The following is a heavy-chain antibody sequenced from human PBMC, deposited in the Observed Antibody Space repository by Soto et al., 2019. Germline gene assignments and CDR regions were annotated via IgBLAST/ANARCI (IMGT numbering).Heavy chain of an antibody. J-gene: IGHJ4*02. D-gene: IGHD6-19*01. Sequence: SETLSLTCTVSGGSISSYYWSWIRQPPGKGLEWIGYIYYSGSTNYNPSLRSRVTISVDTSKNQFSLKLSSVTAADTAVYYCARDESSGWYFDYWGQGTLVTVSS. CDR2: IYYSGST. CDR3: ARDESSGWYFDY. CDR1: GGSISSYY. V-gene: IGHV4-59*01.